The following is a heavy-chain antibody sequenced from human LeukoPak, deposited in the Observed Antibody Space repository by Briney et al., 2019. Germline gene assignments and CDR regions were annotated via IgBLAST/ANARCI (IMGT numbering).Heavy chain of an antibody. J-gene: IGHJ5*02. D-gene: IGHD3-10*02. CDR1: GGSISSYY. CDR3: ACSGAAVTWYNWFDP. V-gene: IGHV4-59*01. CDR2: IYYSGST. Sequence: SETLSLTCTVSGGSISSYYRSWIRQPPGKGLEWIGYIYYSGSTNYNPSLKSRVTISVDTSKNQFSLKLSSVTAADTAVYYCACSGAAVTWYNWFDPWGQGTLVTVSS.